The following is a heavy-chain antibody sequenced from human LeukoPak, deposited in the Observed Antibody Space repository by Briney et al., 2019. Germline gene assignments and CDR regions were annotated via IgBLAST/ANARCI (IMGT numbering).Heavy chain of an antibody. CDR1: GFTFSSYS. Sequence: RGGTLRLFYAASGFTFSSYSMNWVRQAPGKGLEWVSSISSSSSYIYYADSLKRRFTISRDNAKNSLYLQMNRLRAEDTAVYYCARGYCSSTSCSMGDYWGQGTLVTVSS. J-gene: IGHJ4*02. CDR3: ARGYCSSTSCSMGDY. D-gene: IGHD2-2*01. V-gene: IGHV3-21*01. CDR2: ISSSSSYI.